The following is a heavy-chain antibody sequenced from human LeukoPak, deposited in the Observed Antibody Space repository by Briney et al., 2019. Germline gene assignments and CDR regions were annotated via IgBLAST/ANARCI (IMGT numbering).Heavy chain of an antibody. Sequence: GGSLRLSCAASGFTFSSYAMSWVRQVPGKGLEWVSTISGSGGRTYYADSVKGRFTMSRDNSKNTLYLKMNSLRAEDTAVYYCARIRDAFDIWGQGTMVTVSS. V-gene: IGHV3-23*01. CDR1: GFTFSSYA. CDR3: ARIRDAFDI. J-gene: IGHJ3*02. D-gene: IGHD3-10*01. CDR2: ISGSGGRT.